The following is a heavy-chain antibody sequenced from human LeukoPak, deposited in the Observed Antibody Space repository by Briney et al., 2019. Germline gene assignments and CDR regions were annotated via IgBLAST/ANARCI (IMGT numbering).Heavy chain of an antibody. Sequence: SGGSLRLSCAASGFTVSNNYMNWVRQAPGKGLEWVSLIYSGGTTYYAGSVKGRFTISRDGSKNTLYLQMNSLRVEDTAVYYCARDPPAVTANTYGWGQGTLVTVSS. J-gene: IGHJ4*02. D-gene: IGHD5-18*01. CDR1: GFTVSNNY. CDR3: ARDPPAVTANTYG. CDR2: IYSGGTT. V-gene: IGHV3-66*01.